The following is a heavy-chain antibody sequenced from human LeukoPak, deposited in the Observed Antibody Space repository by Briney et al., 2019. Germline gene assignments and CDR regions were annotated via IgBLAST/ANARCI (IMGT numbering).Heavy chain of an antibody. D-gene: IGHD3-22*01. J-gene: IGHJ4*02. Sequence: GGSLRLSCAASGFTFDDYAMHWARQAPGKGLVWVSGISWNSGSIGYADSVKGRFTISRDNAKNSLYLQMNSLRAEDTALYCCAKGATEDYYDSSGLDYWGQGTLVTVSS. CDR1: GFTFDDYA. CDR3: AKGATEDYYDSSGLDY. V-gene: IGHV3-9*01. CDR2: ISWNSGSI.